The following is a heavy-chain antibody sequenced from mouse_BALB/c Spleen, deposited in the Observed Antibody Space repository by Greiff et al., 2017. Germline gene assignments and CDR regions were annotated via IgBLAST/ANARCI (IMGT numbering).Heavy chain of an antibody. CDR3: AREAYSYAMDY. D-gene: IGHD2-10*01. CDR1: GFSLTGYG. J-gene: IGHJ4*01. V-gene: IGHV2-6-7*01. Sequence: VQGVESGPGLVAPSQSLSITCTVSGFSLTGYGVNWVRQPPGKGLEWLGMIWGDGSTDYNSALKSRLSISKDNSKSQVFLKMNSLQTDDTARYYCAREAYSYAMDYWGQGTSVTVSS. CDR2: IWGDGST.